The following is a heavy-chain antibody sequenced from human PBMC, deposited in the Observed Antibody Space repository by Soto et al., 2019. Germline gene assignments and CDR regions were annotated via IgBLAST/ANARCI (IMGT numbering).Heavy chain of an antibody. CDR2: IIPIFGTA. CDR3: ARGSGSGSYYNGVYYYGMDV. J-gene: IGHJ6*02. Sequence: QVQLVQSGAEVKKPGSSVKVSCKPSGGTFSSYAISWVRQAPGQGLEWMGGIIPIFGTANYAQKFQGRVTITADESTSTAYMDLSSLRSEDTAVYYCARGSGSGSYYNGVYYYGMDVWGQGTTVTVSS. V-gene: IGHV1-69*01. D-gene: IGHD3-10*01. CDR1: GGTFSSYA.